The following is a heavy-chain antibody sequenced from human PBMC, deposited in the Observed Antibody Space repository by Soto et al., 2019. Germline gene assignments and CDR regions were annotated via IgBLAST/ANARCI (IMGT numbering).Heavy chain of an antibody. J-gene: IGHJ4*02. CDR1: GGSISSGNYY. V-gene: IGHV4-31*03. Sequence: QVQLQESGPGLVKPSQTLSLTCTVSGGSISSGNYYWGWVRQHPGKGLEWIGYIYHSGKTYYNPSLQTRLTIPVDTSNNKFSLKLTSVTAGDTAGYFCARALWSGFIDSWGQGNLVTVSS. CDR3: ARALWSGFIDS. D-gene: IGHD3-3*01. CDR2: IYHSGKT.